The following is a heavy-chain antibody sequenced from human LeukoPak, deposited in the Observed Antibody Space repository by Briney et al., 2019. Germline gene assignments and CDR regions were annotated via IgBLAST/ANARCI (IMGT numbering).Heavy chain of an antibody. D-gene: IGHD3-10*01. Sequence: GGSLRLSCAASGFTFSSYGMHWVRQAPGKGLEWVAVIWYDGSNKYYADSVKGRFTVSRDKSKNTVYLQMNSLRAEDTAVYYCARVRRNFDVWGQGTMVTVSS. CDR3: ARVRRNFDV. V-gene: IGHV3-33*01. CDR1: GFTFSSYG. J-gene: IGHJ3*01. CDR2: IWYDGSNK.